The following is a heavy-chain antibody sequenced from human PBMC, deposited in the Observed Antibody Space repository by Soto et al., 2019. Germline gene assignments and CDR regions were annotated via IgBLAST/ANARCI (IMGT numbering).Heavy chain of an antibody. J-gene: IGHJ4*02. CDR3: ASRPAGTFFDY. CDR2: VYYSGST. V-gene: IGHV4-39*01. CDR1: GGSISSSSYY. Sequence: QLQLQELGPGLVKPSETLSLTCTVSGGSISSSSYYWGWIRQPPGKGLEWIGSVYYSGSTYYNPSLKSRVTISVPPPKNQFSLKRSSVAGADTAVYYCASRPAGTFFDYWGQGTLVTVSS. D-gene: IGHD6-19*01.